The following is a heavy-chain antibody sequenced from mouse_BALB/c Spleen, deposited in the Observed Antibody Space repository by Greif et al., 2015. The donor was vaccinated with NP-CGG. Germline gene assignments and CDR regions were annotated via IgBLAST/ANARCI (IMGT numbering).Heavy chain of an antibody. Sequence: QVQLQHSGSVLVRPGASVRLSCKASGYTFTSSWMHWAKQRPGQGLEWIGEIHPNSGNINYNEKFKGKATLTVDTSSSTAYVDLSSLTSEDSAVYYCAKSGDYDNSFDYWGQGTTLTVSS. CDR1: GYTFTSSW. J-gene: IGHJ2*01. CDR2: IHPNSGNI. D-gene: IGHD2-4*01. V-gene: IGHV1S130*01. CDR3: AKSGDYDNSFDY.